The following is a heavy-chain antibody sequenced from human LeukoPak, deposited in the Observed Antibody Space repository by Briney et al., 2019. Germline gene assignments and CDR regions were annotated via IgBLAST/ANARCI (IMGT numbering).Heavy chain of an antibody. CDR3: AGSNASYWYFDL. J-gene: IGHJ2*01. V-gene: IGHV1-18*01. CDR2: ISAYNGNT. D-gene: IGHD4-11*01. Sequence: ASVKVSCKASGYTFTSYGISWVRQAPGQGLEWMGWISAYNGNTNYAQKLQGRVTMTTDTSTSTAYMELRSLRSGDTAVYYCAGSNASYWYFDLWGRGTLVTVSS. CDR1: GYTFTSYG.